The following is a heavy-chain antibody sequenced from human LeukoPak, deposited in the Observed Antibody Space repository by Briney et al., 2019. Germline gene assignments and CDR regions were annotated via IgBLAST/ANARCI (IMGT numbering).Heavy chain of an antibody. CDR3: ARGYYDSSGYYDLAAY. Sequence: ASVKVSCKASGYTFTSYDINWVRQATGQGLEWMGWMNPNSGNTGYAQKFQGRVTMTRNTSISTAYMELSSLRSEDTAVYYCARGYYDSSGYYDLAAYWGQGTLVTVSS. D-gene: IGHD3-22*01. CDR2: MNPNSGNT. CDR1: GYTFTSYD. V-gene: IGHV1-8*01. J-gene: IGHJ4*02.